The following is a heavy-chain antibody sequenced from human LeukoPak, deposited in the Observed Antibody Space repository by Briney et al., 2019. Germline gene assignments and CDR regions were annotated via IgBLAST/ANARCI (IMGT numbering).Heavy chain of an antibody. CDR2: ISPSGGST. J-gene: IGHJ5*02. V-gene: IGHV1-46*01. CDR1: GYTFTSYY. CDR3: ARVRGNRGWFDP. D-gene: IGHD3-16*01. Sequence: GASVKVSCKASGYTFTSYYMHWVRQAPGQGLEWMAIISPSGGSTFYAQKFQGRVTMTRDMSTSTVYMELSSLRSEDTAVYYCARVRGNRGWFDPWGQGTLVTVSS.